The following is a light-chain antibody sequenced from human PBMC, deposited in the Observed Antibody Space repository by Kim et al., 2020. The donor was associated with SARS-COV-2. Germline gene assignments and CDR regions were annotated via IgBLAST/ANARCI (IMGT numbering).Light chain of an antibody. CDR1: HSLLYSYNKKTY. J-gene: IGKJ2*01. Sequence: RANINCRSSHSLLYSYNKKTYLAWYQQKQRQPPRLIISWASNRESGVPDRFSGSGSETDFTLTISTLQAEDVTVYFCQQYYNVPYTVGQGTKLEI. CDR3: QQYYNVPYT. CDR2: WAS. V-gene: IGKV4-1*01.